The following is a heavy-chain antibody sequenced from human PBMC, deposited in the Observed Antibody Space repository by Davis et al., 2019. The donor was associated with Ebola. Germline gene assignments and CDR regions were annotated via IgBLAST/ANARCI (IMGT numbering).Heavy chain of an antibody. V-gene: IGHV1-3*01. D-gene: IGHD6-13*01. J-gene: IGHJ4*02. CDR1: GYIFTSYA. CDR2: INAGNGNT. Sequence: AASVKVSCKASGYIFTSYAIHWVRQAPGQRLEWMGWINAGNGNTKYSQKFQGRVTITRDTSASTAYMELSSLRSEDTAVYYCARGAYSSSWYPFDYWGQGTLVTVSS. CDR3: ARGAYSSSWYPFDY.